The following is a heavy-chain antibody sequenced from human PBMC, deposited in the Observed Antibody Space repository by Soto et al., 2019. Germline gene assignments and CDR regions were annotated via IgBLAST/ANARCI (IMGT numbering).Heavy chain of an antibody. CDR1: GYTFTSYG. J-gene: IGHJ4*02. CDR3: ARVYPVRCWYCNSFFDF. CDR2: INAYNGNT. Sequence: ASVKVSCKASGYTFTSYGMSWVRQAPGQGLEWMGRINAYNGNTNYAQKVQGRVTMTTDTSTSTVYMELRSLRSDDTAVYYCARVYPVRCWYCNSFFDFWGQGTMVTVSS. V-gene: IGHV1-18*04. D-gene: IGHD6-13*01.